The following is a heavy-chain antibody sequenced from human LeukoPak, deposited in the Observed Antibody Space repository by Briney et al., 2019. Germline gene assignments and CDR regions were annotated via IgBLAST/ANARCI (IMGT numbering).Heavy chain of an antibody. J-gene: IGHJ6*03. CDR1: GGSISSGGYY. Sequence: PSQALSLTCTVSGGSISSGGYYWSWIRQPPGKGLEWIGYIYHSGSTYYNPSLKSRVTISVDRSKNQFSLKLSSVTAADTAVYYCARDAGYYFYMDVWGKGSTVTVSS. CDR2: IYHSGST. CDR3: ARDAGYYFYMDV. V-gene: IGHV4-30-2*01.